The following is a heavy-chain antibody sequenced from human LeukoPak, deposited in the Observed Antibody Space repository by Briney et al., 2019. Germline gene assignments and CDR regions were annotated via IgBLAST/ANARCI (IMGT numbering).Heavy chain of an antibody. J-gene: IGHJ4*02. CDR1: GFSFSTYA. CDR2: IIATGDST. V-gene: IGHV3-23*01. CDR3: AKDLRTYGSGIYRLPTVIFNY. Sequence: GGSLRLSCAASGFSFSTYAMSWVRQAPGRGLEWVSNIIATGDSTYYADSVKGRFTISRDNSKNTLYLQMNSLRAEDTAIYYCAKDLRTYGSGIYRLPTVIFNYWGQGTLVTVSS. D-gene: IGHD3-10*01.